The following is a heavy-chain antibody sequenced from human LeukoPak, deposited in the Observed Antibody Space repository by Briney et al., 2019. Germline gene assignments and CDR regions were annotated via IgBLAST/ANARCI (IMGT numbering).Heavy chain of an antibody. CDR3: ARDRGYSSGRAPNFDY. CDR1: GITFSHHA. V-gene: IGHV3-21*01. J-gene: IGHJ4*02. Sequence: GGSLRLSCVASGITFSHHAMNWVRQAPGKGLEWVSSISSSSSYIYYADSVKGRFTISRDNAKNSLYLQMNSLRAEDTAVYYCARDRGYSSGRAPNFDYWGQGTLVTVSS. D-gene: IGHD6-19*01. CDR2: ISSSSSYI.